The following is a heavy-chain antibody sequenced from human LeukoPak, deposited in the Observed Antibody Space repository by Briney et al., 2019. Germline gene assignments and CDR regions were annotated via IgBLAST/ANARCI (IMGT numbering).Heavy chain of an antibody. J-gene: IGHJ4*02. CDR3: AAQKDPRPFDH. CDR2: LNPSSGGT. V-gene: IGHV1-2*02. Sequence: GASVKVSCKASGYTFIAYYIHWVRQAPGQGLEWMGWLNPSSGGTLSAQKFQGRVTMSRDTSISTAYMELSELRSDDTAVYYCAAQKDPRPFDHWGQGTLISVSS. CDR1: GYTFIAYY.